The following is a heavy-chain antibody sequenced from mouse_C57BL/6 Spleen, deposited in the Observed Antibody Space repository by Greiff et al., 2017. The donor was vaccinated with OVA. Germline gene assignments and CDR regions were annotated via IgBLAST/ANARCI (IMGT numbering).Heavy chain of an antibody. J-gene: IGHJ2*01. CDR1: GFTFSSYG. CDR2: ISSGGSYT. CDR3: ARQNGNYPYYFDY. Sequence: EVMLVESGGDLVKPGGSLKLSCAASGFTFSSYGMSWVRQTPDKRLEWVATISSGGSYTYYPDSVKGRFTISRDNAKNTLYLQMSSLKSEDTAMYYCARQNGNYPYYFDYWGQGTTLTVSS. V-gene: IGHV5-6*02. D-gene: IGHD2-1*01.